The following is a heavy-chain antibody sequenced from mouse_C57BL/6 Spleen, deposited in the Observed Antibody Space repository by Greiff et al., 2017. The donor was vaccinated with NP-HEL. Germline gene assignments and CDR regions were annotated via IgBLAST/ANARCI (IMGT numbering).Heavy chain of an antibody. Sequence: VQLKESGAELARPGASVKLSCKASGYTFTSYGISWVKQRTGQGLEWIGEIYPRSGNNYYNEKFKGKATLTADKSSSTAYMELRSLTSEDSAVYFCASNLAYWGQGTLVTVSA. CDR1: GYTFTSYG. V-gene: IGHV1-81*01. CDR2: IYPRSGNN. CDR3: ASNLAY. J-gene: IGHJ3*01.